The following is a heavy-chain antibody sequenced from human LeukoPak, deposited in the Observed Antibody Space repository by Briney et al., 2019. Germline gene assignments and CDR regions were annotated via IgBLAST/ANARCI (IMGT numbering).Heavy chain of an antibody. J-gene: IGHJ6*02. D-gene: IGHD3-9*01. V-gene: IGHV3-49*04. CDR2: IRSKAYGGTT. CDR1: GFTFGDYA. Sequence: AGGSLRLSCTASGFTFGDYAMSWVRQAPGKGLEWVGFIRSKAYGGTTEYAASVKGRFTISRDDSKSIAYLQMNSLKTEGTAVYYCTRVGYDILTGPHYYGMDVWGQGTTVTVSS. CDR3: TRVGYDILTGPHYYGMDV.